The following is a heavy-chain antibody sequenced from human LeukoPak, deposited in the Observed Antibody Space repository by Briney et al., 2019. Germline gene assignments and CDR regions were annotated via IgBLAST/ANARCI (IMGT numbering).Heavy chain of an antibody. Sequence: PSETLSLTCTVSGGSISSYYWSWIRQPPGKGLEWIGNIYYSGSTNYNPSLKSRATISVDTSKNQFSLKLSSVTAADTAVYYCARGSSIPRDRTYYDFWSGYYYYYGMDVWGQGTTVTVSS. D-gene: IGHD3-3*01. V-gene: IGHV4-59*01. J-gene: IGHJ6*02. CDR2: IYYSGST. CDR1: GGSISSYY. CDR3: ARGSSIPRDRTYYDFWSGYYYYYGMDV.